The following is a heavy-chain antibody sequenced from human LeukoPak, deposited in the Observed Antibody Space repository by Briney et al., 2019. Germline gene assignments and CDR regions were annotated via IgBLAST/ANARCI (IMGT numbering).Heavy chain of an antibody. V-gene: IGHV3-23*01. D-gene: IGHD6-19*01. Sequence: GGSLRLSCAASGFTFSSYAMSWVCQAPGKGLEWVSAISGSGGSTYYADSVKGRFTISRDNSKNTLYLQMNSLRAEDTAVYYCAKDLVASSGWYRGDYWGQGTLVTVSS. CDR1: GFTFSSYA. J-gene: IGHJ4*02. CDR2: ISGSGGST. CDR3: AKDLVASSGWYRGDY.